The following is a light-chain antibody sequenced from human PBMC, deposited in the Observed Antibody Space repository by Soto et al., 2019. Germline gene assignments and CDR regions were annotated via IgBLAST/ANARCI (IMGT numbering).Light chain of an antibody. J-gene: IGLJ1*01. CDR2: DVS. CDR1: SSDVGGYNY. Sequence: QSALTQPASVSGSPGQSIAISCTGTSSDVGGYNYVSWYQQHPGKAPKLMIYDVSNRPSGVSNRFSGSKSGNTASLTTSGPQAEDEADYYCCSYTTSSTYVFGTGTKLTVL. V-gene: IGLV2-14*03. CDR3: CSYTTSSTYV.